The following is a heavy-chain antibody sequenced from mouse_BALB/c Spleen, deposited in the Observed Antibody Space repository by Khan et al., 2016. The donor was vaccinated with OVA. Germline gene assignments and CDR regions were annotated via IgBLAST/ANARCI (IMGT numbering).Heavy chain of an antibody. Sequence: QVRLQQSGAELARPGASVKLSCKASGYTFSDFYINWVKQRTGQGLEWIGELYPGRGNTYYNEKFKGKATLTADQSSSTAYMHFSSLTSEDSAVYFCARSGTGSFLYWGQGTLVTVSA. J-gene: IGHJ3*01. V-gene: IGHV1-77*01. CDR3: ARSGTGSFLY. D-gene: IGHD4-1*01. CDR2: LYPGRGNT. CDR1: GYTFSDFY.